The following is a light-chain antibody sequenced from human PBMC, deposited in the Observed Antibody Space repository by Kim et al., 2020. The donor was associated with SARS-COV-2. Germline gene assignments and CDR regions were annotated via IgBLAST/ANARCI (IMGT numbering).Light chain of an antibody. J-gene: IGLJ3*02. CDR3: QVWDSSTAWV. CDR1: NIGSKN. Sequence: VALGQTARITCGGNNIGSKNMHWYQQKPGQAPVLVIYRDSNRPSGIPERFSGSNSGNTATLTISRAQAGDEADYYCQVWDSSTAWVFGGGTQLTVL. CDR2: RDS. V-gene: IGLV3-9*01.